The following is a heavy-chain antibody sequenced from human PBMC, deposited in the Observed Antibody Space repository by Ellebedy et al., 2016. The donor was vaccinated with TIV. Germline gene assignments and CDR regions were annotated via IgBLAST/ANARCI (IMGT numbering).Heavy chain of an antibody. J-gene: IGHJ4*02. CDR3: TGGWDY. V-gene: IGHV1-8*01. Sequence: ASVKVSCXASGYTFTGDEINWVRQAGGQGLEWMGWMNLDSGDTGFAEKFRGRLIMTRDTSISTAYMELTSLTSEDSAVYYCTGGWDYWGQGTLVTVSS. CDR2: MNLDSGDT. CDR1: GYTFTGDE.